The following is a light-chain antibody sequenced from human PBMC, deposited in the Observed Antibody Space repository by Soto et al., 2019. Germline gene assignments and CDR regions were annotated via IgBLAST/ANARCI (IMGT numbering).Light chain of an antibody. Sequence: EIVLTQSPGTLSLSPGQRATLSCRASQSVSSSYLAWYQQKPGQAPRLLIYGASSRATGIPDRFSGSGSGRDFTLTISRLDPEDFAVYYCQQYSSRSPLYTFGQGTKLEIK. CDR1: QSVSSSY. V-gene: IGKV3-20*01. CDR2: GAS. CDR3: QQYSSRSPLYT. J-gene: IGKJ2*01.